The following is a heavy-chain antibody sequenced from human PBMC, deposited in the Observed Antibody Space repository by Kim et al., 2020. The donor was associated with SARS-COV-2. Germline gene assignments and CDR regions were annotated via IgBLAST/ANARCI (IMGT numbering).Heavy chain of an antibody. CDR1: GFTFDDYA. V-gene: IGHV3-43*02. CDR3: AKDWNGYYDSSGFRYDY. Sequence: GGSLRLSCAASGFTFDDYAMHWVRQAPGKGLEWVSLISGDGGSTYYADSVKGRFTISRDNSKNSLYLQMNSLRTEDTALYYCAKDWNGYYDSSGFRYDYWGQGTLVTVSS. D-gene: IGHD3-22*01. J-gene: IGHJ4*02. CDR2: ISGDGGST.